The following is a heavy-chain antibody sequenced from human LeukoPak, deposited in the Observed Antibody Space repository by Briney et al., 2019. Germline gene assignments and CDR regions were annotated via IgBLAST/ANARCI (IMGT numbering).Heavy chain of an antibody. CDR2: IYYSEST. Sequence: PSETLSLTCTVSGGSVSSGSHYWSWIRQPPGKGLEWIGYIYYSESTNYNPSLKSRVTISIDKSKNQFFLNLSSVTAADTAVYYCAGLVGRYSSGLYYYYFDYWGQGTLVTVSS. J-gene: IGHJ4*02. CDR1: GGSVSSGSHY. V-gene: IGHV4-61*01. CDR3: AGLVGRYSSGLYYYYFDY. D-gene: IGHD3-22*01.